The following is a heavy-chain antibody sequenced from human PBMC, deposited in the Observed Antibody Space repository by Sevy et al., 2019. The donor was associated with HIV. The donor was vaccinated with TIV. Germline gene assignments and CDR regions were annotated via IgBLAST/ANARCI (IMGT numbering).Heavy chain of an antibody. Sequence: GGSLRLSCEVSGFTFSNYWMTWVRQAPGKGLEWVANIKEDGSDKYYADSVKGRFSLSRDNTKNSLYLQMDSLRAEDTVVYCCVRDGLASATDFDYWGQGTLVTVSS. CDR3: VRDGLASATDFDY. CDR1: GFTFSNYW. V-gene: IGHV3-7*01. CDR2: IKEDGSDK. J-gene: IGHJ4*02. D-gene: IGHD2-15*01.